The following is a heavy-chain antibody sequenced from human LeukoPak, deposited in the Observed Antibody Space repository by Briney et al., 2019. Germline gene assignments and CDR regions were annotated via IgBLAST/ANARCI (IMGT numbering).Heavy chain of an antibody. CDR2: IYHSGST. J-gene: IGHJ5*02. CDR1: GGSISSYY. D-gene: IGHD2-15*01. CDR3: ARGEDIVWGPLGSNWFDP. Sequence: SETLSLTCTVSGGSISSYYWSWIRQPPGKGLEWIGYIYHSGSTYYNPSLKSRVTISVDRSKNQFSLKLSSVTAADTAVYYCARGEDIVWGPLGSNWFDPWGQGTLVTVSS. V-gene: IGHV4-59*12.